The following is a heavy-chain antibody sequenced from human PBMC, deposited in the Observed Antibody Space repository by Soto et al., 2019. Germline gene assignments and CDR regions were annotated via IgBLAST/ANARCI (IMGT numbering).Heavy chain of an antibody. J-gene: IGHJ4*02. Sequence: SETLSLTCTVSGGSISSSSYYWGWIRQPPGKGLEWIGSIYYSGSTYYNPSLKSRVTISVDTSKNQFSLKLSSVTAADTAVYYCARRRDGYNYLDYWGQGTRVTVSS. D-gene: IGHD5-12*01. CDR1: GGSISSSSYY. CDR3: ARRRDGYNYLDY. V-gene: IGHV4-39*01. CDR2: IYYSGST.